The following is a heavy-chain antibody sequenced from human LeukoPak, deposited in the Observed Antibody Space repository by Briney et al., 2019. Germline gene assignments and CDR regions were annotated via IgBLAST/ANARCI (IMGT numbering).Heavy chain of an antibody. V-gene: IGHV3-30*02. CDR2: IRYDGSNK. D-gene: IGHD1-26*01. J-gene: IGHJ1*01. CDR1: GFTFSTYG. Sequence: GGSLRLSCAASGFTFSTYGMHWVRQAPGKGLEWVAFIRYDGSNKYYADSVKGRFTISRDNAKNSLYLQMNSLRAEDTAVYYCASRMGARLKYFQHWGQGTLVTVSS. CDR3: ASRMGARLKYFQH.